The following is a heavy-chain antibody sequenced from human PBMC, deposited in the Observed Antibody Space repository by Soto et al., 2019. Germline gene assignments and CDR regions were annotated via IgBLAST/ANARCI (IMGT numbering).Heavy chain of an antibody. CDR1: GFTFSSYG. CDR2: ISYDGSNK. Sequence: QVQLVESGGGVVQPGRSLRLSCAASGFTFSSYGMQWVRQAPGKGLEWVAFISYDGSNKYYADSVKGRFTISRDNSKNTLYLQMDSLRAEDTAVYYCVKGDSNRVPDAFDVWGQGTMVTVSS. D-gene: IGHD3-10*01. CDR3: VKGDSNRVPDAFDV. V-gene: IGHV3-30*18. J-gene: IGHJ3*01.